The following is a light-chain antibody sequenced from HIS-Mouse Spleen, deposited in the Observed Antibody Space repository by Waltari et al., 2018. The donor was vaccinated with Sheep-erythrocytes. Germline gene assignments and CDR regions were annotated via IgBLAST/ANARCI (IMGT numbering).Light chain of an antibody. CDR2: DVS. V-gene: IGLV2-11*01. J-gene: IGLJ1*01. Sequence: QSALTQPRSVSGSPGQSVTISCTGTSSDVGGYNIVLWYQQHPGKAPKLMIYDVSKRPSGVPDRFSGSKSGNTASLTISGLQAEDEADYYCCSYAGSYNHVFATGTKVTVL. CDR3: CSYAGSYNHV. CDR1: SSDVGGYNI.